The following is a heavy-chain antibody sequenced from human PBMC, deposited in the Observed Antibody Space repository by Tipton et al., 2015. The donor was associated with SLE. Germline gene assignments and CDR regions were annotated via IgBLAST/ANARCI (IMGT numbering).Heavy chain of an antibody. D-gene: IGHD2-21*01. Sequence: TLSLTCTVSGGSISSSSYYWGWIRQPPGKGLEWIGSIYYSGSTYYNPSLKSRVTISVDTSKNQFPLKLSSVTAADTAAYYCARLRVISYYFDYWGQGTLVTVSS. J-gene: IGHJ4*02. V-gene: IGHV4-39*06. CDR1: GGSISSSSYY. CDR3: ARLRVISYYFDY. CDR2: IYYSGST.